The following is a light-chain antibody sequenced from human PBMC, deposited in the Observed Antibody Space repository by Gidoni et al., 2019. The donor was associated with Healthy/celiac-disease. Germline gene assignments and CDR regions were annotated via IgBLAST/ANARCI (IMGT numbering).Light chain of an antibody. CDR2: KAS. CDR3: QQYNSYSWT. Sequence: DIQMTQSPSTLSASVGDRVTITCRASQSISSWLAWYQQKPGKAPKLLIYKASSLESGVPSRLSGSGSGTEFTLTISSLQPDDFATYYCQQYNSYSWTFDQGTKVEIK. V-gene: IGKV1-5*03. CDR1: QSISSW. J-gene: IGKJ1*01.